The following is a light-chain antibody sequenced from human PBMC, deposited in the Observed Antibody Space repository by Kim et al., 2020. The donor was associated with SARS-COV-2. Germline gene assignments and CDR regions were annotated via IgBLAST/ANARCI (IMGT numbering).Light chain of an antibody. Sequence: SASVGDKVTITGRASQGISNYLACYQQKPRKAPKLLIYAASTWQSGVPSRFSGSGSGTDFTLTISSLQPEDFATYYCQQLNSYPWTFGQGTKVDIK. CDR2: AAS. J-gene: IGKJ1*01. V-gene: IGKV1-9*01. CDR3: QQLNSYPWT. CDR1: QGISNY.